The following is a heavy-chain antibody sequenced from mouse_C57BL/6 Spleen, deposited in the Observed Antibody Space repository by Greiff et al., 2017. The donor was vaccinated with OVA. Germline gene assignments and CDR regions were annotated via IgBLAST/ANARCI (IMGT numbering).Heavy chain of an antibody. CDR1: GYSITSGYY. CDR3: ARDRLYYFDY. V-gene: IGHV3-6*01. D-gene: IGHD1-2*01. J-gene: IGHJ2*01. Sequence: EVQLQQSGPGLVKPSQSLSLTCPVTGYSITSGYYWNWIRQFPGNKLEWMGYISYDGSNNYNPSLKNRISITRDTSKNQFFLKLNSVTTEDTATYDCARDRLYYFDYWGQGTTLTVSS. CDR2: ISYDGSN.